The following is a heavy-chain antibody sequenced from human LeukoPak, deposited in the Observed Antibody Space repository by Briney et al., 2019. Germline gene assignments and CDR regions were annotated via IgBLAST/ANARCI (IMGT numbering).Heavy chain of an antibody. CDR3: ARVRDNYYDSSGYFDY. D-gene: IGHD3-22*01. CDR2: IYTSGST. V-gene: IGHV4-4*07. Sequence: SETLSLTCTVSGGSISSYCWSWIRQPAGKGLEWIGRIYTSGSTNYNPSLKSRVTMSVDTSKNQFSLKLSSVTAADTAVYYCARVRDNYYDSSGYFDYWGQGTLVTVSS. J-gene: IGHJ4*02. CDR1: GGSISSYC.